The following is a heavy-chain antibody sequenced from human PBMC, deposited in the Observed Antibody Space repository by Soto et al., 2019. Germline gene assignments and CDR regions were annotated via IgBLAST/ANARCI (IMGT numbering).Heavy chain of an antibody. J-gene: IGHJ4*02. CDR1: GFTFSSYA. D-gene: IGHD3-22*01. CDR3: ARDYYKYYDSSGYYRSPAY. V-gene: IGHV3-30-3*01. CDR2: ISYDGSDK. Sequence: GGSLRLSCPASGFTFSSYAMHWVRQAPGKGLERVALISYDGSDKDYADSVKGRFTISRDNSRNTLFLQMNSLRAEDTAVYYCARDYYKYYDSSGYYRSPAYWGQGT.